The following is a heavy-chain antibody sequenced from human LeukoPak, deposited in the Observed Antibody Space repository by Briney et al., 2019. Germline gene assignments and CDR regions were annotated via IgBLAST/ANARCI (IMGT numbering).Heavy chain of an antibody. J-gene: IGHJ4*02. CDR3: ARASSNYPLYYFDY. V-gene: IGHV4-59*01. CDR1: GGSISSYY. Sequence: SETLSLTCTVSGGSISSYYWSWLRQPPGKGLEWIGYIYYTGSTDYNPSLKSRVAISVDTSKNQFSLKLSSVTAADTAVYYCARASSNYPLYYFDYWGQGTLVTVSS. CDR2: IYYTGST. D-gene: IGHD4-11*01.